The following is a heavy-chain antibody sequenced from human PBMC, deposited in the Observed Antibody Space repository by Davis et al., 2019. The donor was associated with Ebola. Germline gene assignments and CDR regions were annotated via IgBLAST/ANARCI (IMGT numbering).Heavy chain of an antibody. D-gene: IGHD3-3*01. CDR3: VRDLGGYYGY. V-gene: IGHV3-48*04. CDR1: GFTFSSYS. Sequence: GESLKISCAASGFTFSSYSMNWVRQAPGKGLEWVSYISSSSSTIYYADSVKGRFTISRDNAKNTLHLLMNSLRAEDTAIYYCVRDLGGYYGYWGQGTLVTVSS. CDR2: ISSSSSTI. J-gene: IGHJ4*02.